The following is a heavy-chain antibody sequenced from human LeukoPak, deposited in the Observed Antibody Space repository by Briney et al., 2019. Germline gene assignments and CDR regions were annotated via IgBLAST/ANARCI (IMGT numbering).Heavy chain of an antibody. D-gene: IGHD3-22*01. CDR2: FDPEDGET. CDR3: ATDLHYDSSGYRDY. CDR1: GYTLTELS. J-gene: IGHJ4*02. V-gene: IGHV1-24*01. Sequence: ASVKVSCKVSGYTLTELSMHWVRQAPGKGLEWMGGFDPEDGETIYAQKFQGRVTMTEDTSTGTAYMELSSLRSEDTAVYYCATDLHYDSSGYRDYWGQGTLVTVSS.